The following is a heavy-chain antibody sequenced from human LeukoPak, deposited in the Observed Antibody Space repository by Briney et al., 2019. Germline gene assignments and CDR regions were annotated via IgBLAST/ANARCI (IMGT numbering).Heavy chain of an antibody. V-gene: IGHV3-23*01. CDR1: GFTFSSYA. CDR2: ISGSGGST. J-gene: IGHJ4*02. D-gene: IGHD1-26*01. Sequence: GGSLRLSCAASGFTFSSYAMSWVRQAPGKGLEWVSAISGSGGSTYYADSVKGRFTISRGNSKNTLYLQMNSLRAEDTAVYYCAKSPRIVGAIPNDYWGRGTLVTVSS. CDR3: AKSPRIVGAIPNDY.